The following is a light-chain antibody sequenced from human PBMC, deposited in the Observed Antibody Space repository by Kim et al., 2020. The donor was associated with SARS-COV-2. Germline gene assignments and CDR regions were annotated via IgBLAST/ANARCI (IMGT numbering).Light chain of an antibody. Sequence: IVMTQSPGSLALSLGERATINCKSSQTILDRSNNKNKLAWYQQKPGQPPKLLIYWASTRESGVPDRFRGSGSGTDFTLTISSLEAEDVADYYCQQYYLSPNTFGQGTKLEI. CDR2: WAS. V-gene: IGKV4-1*01. J-gene: IGKJ2*01. CDR1: QTILDRSNNKNK. CDR3: QQYYLSPNT.